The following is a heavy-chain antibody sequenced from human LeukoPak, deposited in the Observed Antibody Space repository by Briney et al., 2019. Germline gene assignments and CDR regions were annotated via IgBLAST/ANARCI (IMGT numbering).Heavy chain of an antibody. Sequence: GGSLRLSCAASGLAVSSNFMSWVRQAPGMGLEWVSIIYDDGTIRYLDSVEGRFAISRDDPKNSLYLQMNSLRAEDTAVYYCSSSWSVFDSWGQGTLVTVSS. V-gene: IGHV3-53*01. CDR2: IYDDGTI. D-gene: IGHD6-13*01. CDR3: SSSWSVFDS. J-gene: IGHJ4*02. CDR1: GLAVSSNF.